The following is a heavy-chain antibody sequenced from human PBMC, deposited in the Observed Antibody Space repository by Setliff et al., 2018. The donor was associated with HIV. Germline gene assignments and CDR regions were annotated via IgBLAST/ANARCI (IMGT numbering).Heavy chain of an antibody. J-gene: IGHJ4*02. V-gene: IGHV3-48*03. CDR2: ITTSGSTT. CDR1: EFTFNNYE. Sequence: PGGSLRLSCAASEFTFNNYEMNWVRQAPGRGLEWISSITTSGSTTVYTDSVKGRFTISRDNSKNTVFLQVNSLRAEDTAVYYCARDSHCSGPSCYSGGQFFDYWGQGTLVTVSS. CDR3: ARDSHCSGPSCYSGGQFFDY. D-gene: IGHD2-15*01.